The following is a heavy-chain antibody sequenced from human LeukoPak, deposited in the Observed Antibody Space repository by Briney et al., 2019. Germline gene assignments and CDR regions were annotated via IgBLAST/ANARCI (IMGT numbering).Heavy chain of an antibody. V-gene: IGHV1-18*01. D-gene: IGHD3-22*01. CDR2: ISAYKGNT. J-gene: IGHJ4*02. Sequence: ASVKVSCKASGYTFTSYGISWVRQAPGQGLEWMGWISAYKGNTNYAQKLQGRVTMTTDTSTSTAYMELRSLRSDDTAVYYCARDRYYYDSSGYYPIDYWGQGTLVTVSS. CDR1: GYTFTSYG. CDR3: ARDRYYYDSSGYYPIDY.